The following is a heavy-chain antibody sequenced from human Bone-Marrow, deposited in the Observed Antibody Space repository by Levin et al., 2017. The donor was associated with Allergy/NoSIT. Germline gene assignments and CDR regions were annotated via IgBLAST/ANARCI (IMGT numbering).Heavy chain of an antibody. J-gene: IGHJ4*02. CDR3: ARGGSNYGPDY. D-gene: IGHD3-10*01. Sequence: SCAASGFTFGNYWMHWVRQAPGRGLVCVSRSNTDGSSTTYADSVKGRFTISRDNAKNTLYLEMSSLRAEDTAVYFCARGGSNYGPDYWGQGTLVTVSS. CDR2: SNTDGSST. CDR1: GFTFGNYW. V-gene: IGHV3-74*01.